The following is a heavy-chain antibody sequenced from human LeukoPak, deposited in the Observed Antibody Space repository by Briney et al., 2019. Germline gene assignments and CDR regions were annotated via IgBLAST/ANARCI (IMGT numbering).Heavy chain of an antibody. CDR3: ASGIGVGDSFDI. CDR1: GFTFSSYW. Sequence: GGSLRLSCAASGFTFSSYWIYWVRQAPGKGLVWVSRINSDARNTNYADSVQGRFTISRDNAKNTLYLQMNSLRVEDTAVYYCASGIGVGDSFDIWGQGTMVTVSS. J-gene: IGHJ3*02. V-gene: IGHV3-74*01. CDR2: INSDARNT. D-gene: IGHD3-3*01.